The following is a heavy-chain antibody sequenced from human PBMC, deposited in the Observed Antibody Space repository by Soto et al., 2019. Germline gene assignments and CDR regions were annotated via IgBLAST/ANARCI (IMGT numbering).Heavy chain of an antibody. CDR3: AKNLPRTGRFDY. J-gene: IGHJ4*02. Sequence: SETLSLTCTLSGASITSTTYFWAWIRQPPGKGLEWVCSIYYSGKTHYNPSLKSRVTISVDGSKNQFSLQMTSVTAADTAVYYCAKNLPRTGRFDYWGQGALVTVSS. CDR1: GASITSTTYF. V-gene: IGHV4-39*01. CDR2: IYYSGKT.